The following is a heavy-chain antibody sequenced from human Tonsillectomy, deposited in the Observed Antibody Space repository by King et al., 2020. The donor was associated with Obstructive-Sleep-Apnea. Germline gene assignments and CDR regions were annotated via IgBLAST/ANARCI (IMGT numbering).Heavy chain of an antibody. CDR3: TSGGGDGDFIRH. Sequence: DVQLVESGGGLVQPGGSLRLSCAASGFTLSSYWMTWIRQAPGKGLEWVANIKQDGSEKYFVDSVKGRFTISRDNAKNSVFLQMNYLRAEDTSIYYCTSGGGDGDFIRHWGQGTLVTVSS. J-gene: IGHJ4*02. V-gene: IGHV3-7*03. D-gene: IGHD4-17*01. CDR1: GFTLSSYW. CDR2: IKQDGSEK.